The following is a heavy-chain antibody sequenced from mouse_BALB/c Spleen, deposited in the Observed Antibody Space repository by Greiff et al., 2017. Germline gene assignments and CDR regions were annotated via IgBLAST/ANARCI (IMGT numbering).Heavy chain of an antibody. CDR3: ARGDGDYGSSYRFAY. D-gene: IGHD1-1*01. CDR1: GFTFSDYY. Sequence: EVMLVESGGGLVKPGGSLKLSCAASGFTFSDYYMYWVRQTPEKRLEWVATISDGGSYTYYPDSVKGRFTISRDNAKNNLYLQMSSLKSEDTAMYYCARGDGDYGSSYRFAYWGQGTLVTVSA. J-gene: IGHJ3*01. CDR2: ISDGGSYT. V-gene: IGHV5-4*02.